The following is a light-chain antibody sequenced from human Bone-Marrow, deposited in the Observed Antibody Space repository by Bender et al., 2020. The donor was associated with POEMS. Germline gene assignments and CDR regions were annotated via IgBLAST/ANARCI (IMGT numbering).Light chain of an antibody. CDR3: CSYSGSYTWV. CDR1: SSDVGDYDH. CDR2: DVT. Sequence: QSALTQPRSVSGSPGQSVTISCTGTSSDVGDYDHVSWYQHHPGKAPKLIIYDVTQRPSGVPDRFSASKSGNTASLTISGLQVEDETDYYCCSYSGSYTWVFGGGTKLTV. J-gene: IGLJ3*02. V-gene: IGLV2-11*01.